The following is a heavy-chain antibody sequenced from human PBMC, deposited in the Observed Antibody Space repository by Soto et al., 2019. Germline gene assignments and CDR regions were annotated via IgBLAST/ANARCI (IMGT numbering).Heavy chain of an antibody. Sequence: PGGSLRLSCEGSGFTFSSFAMGWVRQAPGKGLEWLSSVSADGVSSFSADSVRGRFRVSRDNSKNTLFLQMRFLRVEDTAVYYCAKTRQAPVGTHFFDLWGLGTQVTVSS. CDR1: GFTFSSFA. J-gene: IGHJ4*02. CDR3: AKTRQAPVGTHFFDL. CDR2: VSADGVSS. V-gene: IGHV3-23*01.